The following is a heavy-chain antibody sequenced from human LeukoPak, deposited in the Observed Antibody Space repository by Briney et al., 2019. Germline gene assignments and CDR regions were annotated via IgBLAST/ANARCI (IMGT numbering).Heavy chain of an antibody. CDR1: GGSISSSSYY. CDR2: IYYSGST. J-gene: IGHJ6*03. CDR3: ARGIAAAGNYYMDV. V-gene: IGHV4-39*07. Sequence: PSETLSLTCTVSGGSISSSSYYWGWIRQPPGKGLEWIGSIYYSGSTYYNPSLKSRVTISVDTSKNQFSLKLSSVTAADTAVYYCARGIAAAGNYYMDVWGKGTTVTVSS. D-gene: IGHD6-13*01.